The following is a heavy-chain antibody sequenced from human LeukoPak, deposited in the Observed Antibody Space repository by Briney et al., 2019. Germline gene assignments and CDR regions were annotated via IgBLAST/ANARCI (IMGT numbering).Heavy chain of an antibody. Sequence: GGSLRLSCAAFGFTFSSYAMSWVRQAPGKGLEWVSAISGSGGSTYYADSVKGRFTISRDNSKNTLYLQMNSLRAEDTAVYYCAKGRKRTTATTFDYWGQGTLVTVSS. CDR1: GFTFSSYA. V-gene: IGHV3-23*01. CDR2: ISGSGGST. D-gene: IGHD4-17*01. CDR3: AKGRKRTTATTFDY. J-gene: IGHJ4*02.